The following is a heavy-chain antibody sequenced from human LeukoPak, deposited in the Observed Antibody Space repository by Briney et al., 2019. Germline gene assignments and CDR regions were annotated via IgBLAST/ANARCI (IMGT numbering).Heavy chain of an antibody. Sequence: SQTLSLTCTVSGGSISSGGYYWSWIRQPPGKGLEWIGYIYHSGSTYYNPSLKSRVTISVDRSKNQFSLKLSSVTAADTAVYYCHGGTMTTVTPVDAFDIWGQGTMVTVSS. V-gene: IGHV4-30-2*01. CDR2: IYHSGST. D-gene: IGHD4-11*01. CDR1: GGSISSGGYY. J-gene: IGHJ3*02. CDR3: HGGTMTTVTPVDAFDI.